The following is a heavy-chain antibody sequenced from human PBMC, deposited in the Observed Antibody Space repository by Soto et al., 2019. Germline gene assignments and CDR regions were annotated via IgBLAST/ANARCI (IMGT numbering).Heavy chain of an antibody. V-gene: IGHV3-48*04. Sequence: GGSLRLSCAASGFTFSSYSMNWVRQAPGKGLEWVSYISSSSTIYYADSVKGRFTISRDNAKNSLYLQMNSLRAEDTAVYYCARLTIAGLFDYWGQGTLVTVSS. J-gene: IGHJ4*02. CDR1: GFTFSSYS. D-gene: IGHD6-13*01. CDR2: ISSSSTI. CDR3: ARLTIAGLFDY.